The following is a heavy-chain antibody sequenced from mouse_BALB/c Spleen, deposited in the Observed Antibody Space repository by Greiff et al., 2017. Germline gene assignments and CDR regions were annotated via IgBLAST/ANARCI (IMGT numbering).Heavy chain of an antibody. Sequence: EVQLQQSGAELVKPGASVKLSCTASGFNIKDTYMHWVKQSPEQGLEWIGRIDPANGNTKYDPKFQGKATITADTSSNTAYLQLSSLTSEDTAVYYCAILYCGSSSFDYWGQGTLVTVSA. D-gene: IGHD1-1*01. CDR2: IDPANGNT. V-gene: IGHV14-3*02. J-gene: IGHJ3*01. CDR1: GFNIKDTY. CDR3: AILYCGSSSFDY.